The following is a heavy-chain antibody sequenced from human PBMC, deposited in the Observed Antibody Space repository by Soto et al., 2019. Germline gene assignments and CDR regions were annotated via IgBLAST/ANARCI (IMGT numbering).Heavy chain of an antibody. Sequence: ASVKVSCKASGYTFSSYEINWVRQATGQGLEWMGWMNPNSGNTGYAQKFQGRVTMTRNTSISTAYMELSSLRSEDTAVYYCARDLADYYDSSGYQSPFDYWGQGTLVTVSS. CDR1: GYTFSSYE. J-gene: IGHJ4*02. D-gene: IGHD3-22*01. CDR2: MNPNSGNT. V-gene: IGHV1-8*01. CDR3: ARDLADYYDSSGYQSPFDY.